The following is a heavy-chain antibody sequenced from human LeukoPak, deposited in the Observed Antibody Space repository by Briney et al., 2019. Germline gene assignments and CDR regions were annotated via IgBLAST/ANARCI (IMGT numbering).Heavy chain of an antibody. D-gene: IGHD1-26*01. J-gene: IGHJ4*02. V-gene: IGHV3-23*01. Sequence: GGSLRLSCAASGFTFSSYAMSWVRQAPGKGLEWVSAISGSGGSTYYADSVKGRFTISRDNSKNTLYLQMNSLRAEDTALYYCAKDSGRIVVHYYFDYWGQGTLVTVSS. CDR2: ISGSGGST. CDR1: GFTFSSYA. CDR3: AKDSGRIVVHYYFDY.